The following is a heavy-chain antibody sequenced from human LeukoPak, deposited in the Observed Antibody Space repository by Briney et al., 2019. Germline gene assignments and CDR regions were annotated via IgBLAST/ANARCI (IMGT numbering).Heavy chain of an antibody. V-gene: IGHV3-23*01. CDR1: GFTFSSYN. CDR2: ISGSDAST. Sequence: GGSLRLSCAASGFTFSSYNMNWVRQAPGKGLEWVSAISGSDASTFYADSVKGRFTISRDNSKNTLYLQMNSLRAEDTAVYHCARGYCSSLTCNNWFDPWGQGTLVTVPS. CDR3: ARGYCSSLTCNNWFDP. D-gene: IGHD2-2*03. J-gene: IGHJ5*02.